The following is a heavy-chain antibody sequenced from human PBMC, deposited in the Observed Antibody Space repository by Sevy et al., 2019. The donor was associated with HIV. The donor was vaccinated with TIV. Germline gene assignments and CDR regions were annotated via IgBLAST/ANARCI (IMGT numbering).Heavy chain of an antibody. CDR1: GFTFSKYS. J-gene: IGHJ4*02. CDR3: AREGCTKPHDY. CDR2: FSFGCGEI. D-gene: IGHD2-8*01. V-gene: IGHV3-23*01. Sequence: GRSLRLSCAASGFTFSKYSMSWVRQPPGKGLEWVSTFSFGCGEINYADSVKGRFTISRDNSKSSVYLQMNNLRPEDTAVYYCAREGCTKPHDYWGQRTLVTVSS.